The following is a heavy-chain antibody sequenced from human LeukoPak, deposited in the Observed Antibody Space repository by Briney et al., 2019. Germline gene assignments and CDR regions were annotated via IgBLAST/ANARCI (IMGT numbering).Heavy chain of an antibody. CDR1: GYTFTGYY. CDR2: INPNSGGT. J-gene: IGHJ4*02. Sequence: ASVNVSCKASGYTFTGYYVHWVRQAPGQGLEWMGWINPNSGGTKYAQKFQGRVTMTRDTSITTAYMELSSLRSDDTAVYYCARFLGYCSAGSCYFDYWGQGTLVTVSS. V-gene: IGHV1-2*02. CDR3: ARFLGYCSAGSCYFDY. D-gene: IGHD2-15*01.